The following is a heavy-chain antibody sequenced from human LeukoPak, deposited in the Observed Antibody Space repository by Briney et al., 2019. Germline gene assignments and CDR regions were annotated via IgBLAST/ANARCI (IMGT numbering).Heavy chain of an antibody. CDR1: GFTFSDYY. D-gene: IGHD6-19*01. J-gene: IGHJ5*02. V-gene: IGHV3-11*05. CDR2: ISSSGIYT. Sequence: GGSLRLSCAVSGFTFSDYYMSWIRQAPGKGLEWVSYISSSGIYTNYADSVKGRFTISRDSAKNSLYLQMNSLGAEDTAVYYCAKDERSYSSASYGWFDPWGRGTLVTVSS. CDR3: AKDERSYSSASYGWFDP.